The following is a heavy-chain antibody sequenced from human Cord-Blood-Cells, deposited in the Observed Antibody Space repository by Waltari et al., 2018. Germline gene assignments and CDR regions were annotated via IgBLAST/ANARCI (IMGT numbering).Heavy chain of an antibody. CDR2: ISYDGSNK. D-gene: IGHD3-3*01. Sequence: QVQLVESGGGVVQPGRSLRLSCAASGFTFSSYAMPWVRQAPGKGLEWVAVISYDGSNKYYADSVKGRFTISRDNSKNTLYLQMNSLRAEDTAVYYCARDYDFWSGYYDYWGQGTLVTVSS. CDR1: GFTFSSYA. J-gene: IGHJ4*02. CDR3: ARDYDFWSGYYDY. V-gene: IGHV3-30-3*01.